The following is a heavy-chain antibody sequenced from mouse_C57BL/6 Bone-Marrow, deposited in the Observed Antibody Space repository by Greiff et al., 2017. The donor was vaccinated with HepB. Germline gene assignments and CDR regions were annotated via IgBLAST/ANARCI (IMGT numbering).Heavy chain of an antibody. V-gene: IGHV5-6*01. Sequence: EVQRVESGGDLVKPGGSLKLSCAASGFTFSSYGMSWVRQTPDKRLEWVATISSGGSYTYYPDSVKGRFTISRDNATNTLYLQMSRLKSEDTAMYYCARHIYYYGSSRDYWGQGTTLTVSS. CDR2: ISSGGSYT. D-gene: IGHD1-1*01. J-gene: IGHJ2*01. CDR1: GFTFSSYG. CDR3: ARHIYYYGSSRDY.